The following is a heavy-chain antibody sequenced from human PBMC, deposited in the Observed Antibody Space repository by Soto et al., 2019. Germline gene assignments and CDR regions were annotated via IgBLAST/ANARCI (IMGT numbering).Heavy chain of an antibody. D-gene: IGHD3-10*01. CDR1: GGSFSGYY. CDR3: ARGLLVWFGELSRRGGYYYYMDV. CDR2: INDSGST. Sequence: QVQLQQWGAGLLKPSETLSLTCAVYGGSFSGYYWSWIRQTPGKGLEWIGEINDSGSTNHNPSLKRRVTILVGTPKNQFSLKLGSVTAADPAVYSCARGLLVWFGELSRRGGYYYYMDVWGKGTTVTVSS. J-gene: IGHJ6*03. V-gene: IGHV4-34*01.